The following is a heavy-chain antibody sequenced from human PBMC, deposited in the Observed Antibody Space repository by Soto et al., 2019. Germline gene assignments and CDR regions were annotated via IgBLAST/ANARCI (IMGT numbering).Heavy chain of an antibody. CDR2: IYYSGST. J-gene: IGHJ5*02. CDR3: ARWWSGSREGFDP. D-gene: IGHD3-3*01. V-gene: IGHV4-31*03. CDR1: GGSISSGDYY. Sequence: QVQLQESGPGLVKPSQTLSLTCTVSGGSISSGDYYWSWIRQHPGKGLEWIGYIYYSGSTYYNPSPKRRVTISVDTSKNHLSLELSSVTAADTAVYYCARWWSGSREGFDPWGQGTLVTVSS.